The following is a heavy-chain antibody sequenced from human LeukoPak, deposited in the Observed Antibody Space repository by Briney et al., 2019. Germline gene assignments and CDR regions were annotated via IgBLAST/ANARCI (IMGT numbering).Heavy chain of an antibody. D-gene: IGHD3-3*01. CDR2: ISYGGNNK. J-gene: IGHJ4*02. CDR1: GFTFSSYA. V-gene: IGHV3-30-3*01. CDR3: ARDPSYDFWSGSLDY. Sequence: PGRSLRLSCAASGFTFSSYAMHWVRQAPGKGLEWVAVISYGGNNKYYADSVKGRFTISRDNSKNTLFLQMNSLRAEDTAVYYCARDPSYDFWSGSLDYWGQGTLVTVSS.